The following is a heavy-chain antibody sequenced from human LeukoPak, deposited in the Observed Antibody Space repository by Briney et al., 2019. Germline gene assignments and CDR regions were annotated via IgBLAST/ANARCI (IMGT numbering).Heavy chain of an antibody. J-gene: IGHJ3*02. CDR2: IYWDDDK. D-gene: IGHD2-21*02. V-gene: IGHV2-5*02. Sequence: SGPTLVKPTQTLTLTCTFSGFSLSTSAVGVGWIRQPPGKALEWLALIYWDDDKRYSPSLKSRLTITKDTSKNQVVLTMTNMDPVDTATYYCAHVYCGGDCPTGTFDIWGQGTMVTVSS. CDR3: AHVYCGGDCPTGTFDI. CDR1: GFSLSTSAVG.